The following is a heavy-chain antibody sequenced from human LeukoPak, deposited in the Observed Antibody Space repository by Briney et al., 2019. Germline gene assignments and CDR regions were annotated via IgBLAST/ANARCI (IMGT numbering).Heavy chain of an antibody. CDR2: TSGSGGST. J-gene: IGHJ4*02. CDR1: GFTFSSYA. Sequence: GGSLRLSCAASGFTFSSYAMSWVRQAPGKGLEWVSATSGSGGSTYYADSVKGRFTISRDNSKNTLYLQMNSLRAEDTAVYYCAKDQSYYGSGSYPTDYWGQGTLVTVSS. V-gene: IGHV3-23*01. CDR3: AKDQSYYGSGSYPTDY. D-gene: IGHD3-10*01.